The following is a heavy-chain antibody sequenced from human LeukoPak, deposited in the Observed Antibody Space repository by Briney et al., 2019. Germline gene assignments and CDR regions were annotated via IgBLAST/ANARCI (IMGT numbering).Heavy chain of an antibody. J-gene: IGHJ5*02. CDR2: ISGSGGST. Sequence: PGGSLRLSCAASGFTFSSYAMSWVRQAPGKGLEWGSAISGSGGSTYYAASVKGRFTISRDNSKNTLYLQMNSLRAEDTAVYYCARDCVDLYGDYGYNWFDPWGQGTLVTVSS. CDR3: ARDCVDLYGDYGYNWFDP. CDR1: GFTFSSYA. V-gene: IGHV3-23*01. D-gene: IGHD4-17*01.